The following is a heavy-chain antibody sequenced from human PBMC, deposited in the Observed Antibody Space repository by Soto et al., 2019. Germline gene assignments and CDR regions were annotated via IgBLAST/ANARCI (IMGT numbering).Heavy chain of an antibody. CDR1: GLSLSPGW. CDR3: TTDPAVVFLDFDY. J-gene: IGHJ4*02. V-gene: IGHV3-15*07. Sequence: PWVSLRLSCADSGLSLSPGWLHWVRQAPGKGLEWVGRIKSETDGGTTEYAAPVKGRFIISRDDSKNTVYLQMISLKIEDTAVYFCTTDPAVVFLDFDYWGQGA. D-gene: IGHD3-22*01. CDR2: IKSETDGGTT.